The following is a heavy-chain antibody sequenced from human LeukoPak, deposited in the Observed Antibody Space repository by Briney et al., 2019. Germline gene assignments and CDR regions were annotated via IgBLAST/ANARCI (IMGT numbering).Heavy chain of an antibody. V-gene: IGHV4-34*01. CDR3: ARHRSGWLQSSFDY. D-gene: IGHD5-24*01. Sequence: SETLSLTCAVYGGSFSGYYWSWIRQPPGKGLEWIGEINHSGSTNYNPALKSRVTISVDTSKNQFSLKLSSVTAADTAVYYCARHRSGWLQSSFDYWGQGTLVTVSS. CDR1: GGSFSGYY. J-gene: IGHJ4*02. CDR2: INHSGST.